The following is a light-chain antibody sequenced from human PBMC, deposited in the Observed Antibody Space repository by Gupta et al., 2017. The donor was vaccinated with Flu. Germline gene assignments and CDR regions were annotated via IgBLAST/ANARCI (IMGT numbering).Light chain of an antibody. CDR2: VNSDGSH. V-gene: IGLV4-69*01. CDR3: QTWGTGFWV. J-gene: IGLJ3*02. CDR1: SGHSSYA. Sequence: QVVLTQSPAASASPGASVTLTCTLSSGHSSYAIAWHPKQPEKGPRYLMKVNSDGSHIKGDAVPNRFSGSSSGAERYLTISSLQSEDEADYYCQTWGTGFWVFGGGTKLTVL.